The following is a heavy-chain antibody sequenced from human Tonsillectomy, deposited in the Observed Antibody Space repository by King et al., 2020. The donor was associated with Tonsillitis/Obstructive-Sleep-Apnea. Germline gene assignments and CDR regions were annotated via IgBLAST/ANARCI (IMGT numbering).Heavy chain of an antibody. Sequence: EVQLVESGGGLVKPGGSLRLSCAASGFSFSTYTMNWVRQAPGKGLEWVSAISSSSSYIFYADSVKGRFTISRDNAKNSLYLQMNSLRAEDTAVYYCARDRESNWNVGYFEHWGQGTLVTVSS. CDR1: GFSFSTYT. D-gene: IGHD1-20*01. J-gene: IGHJ1*01. V-gene: IGHV3-21*01. CDR2: ISSSSSYI. CDR3: ARDRESNWNVGYFEH.